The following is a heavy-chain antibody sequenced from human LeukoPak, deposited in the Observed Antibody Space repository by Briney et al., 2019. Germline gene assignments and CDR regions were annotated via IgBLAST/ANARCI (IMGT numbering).Heavy chain of an antibody. V-gene: IGHV5-51*01. CDR2: VYPGDSDT. CDR3: ARRDPRSRWFDP. D-gene: IGHD5/OR15-5a*01. Sequence: GESLKISCKGSGYSFTSYWIDWVRQMPGKGLEWMGNVYPGDSDTRYSPSFQGQVTISADKSISTAYLQWSSLKASDTAMYYCARRDPRSRWFDPWGQGTLVTVSS. J-gene: IGHJ5*02. CDR1: GYSFTSYW.